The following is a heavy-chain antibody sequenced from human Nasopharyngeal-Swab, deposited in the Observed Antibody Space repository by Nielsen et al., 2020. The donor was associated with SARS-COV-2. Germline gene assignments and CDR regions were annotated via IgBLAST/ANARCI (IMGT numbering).Heavy chain of an antibody. V-gene: IGHV4-59*11. D-gene: IGHD6-19*01. J-gene: IGHJ4*02. CDR1: GDSSSTQY. CDR3: ATLTSSAWYIKN. CDR2: IYYSGST. Sequence: SETLSLTCTVSGDSSSTQYSSWIRQPPGKGLEFIGYIYYSGSTNYNPSLKSRVTISLDTSKNQFSLSMRSVTAADTAVYYCATLTSSAWYIKNWGQGTLVTVSS.